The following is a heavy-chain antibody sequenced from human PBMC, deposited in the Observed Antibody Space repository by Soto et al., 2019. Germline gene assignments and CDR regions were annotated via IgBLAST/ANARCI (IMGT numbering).Heavy chain of an antibody. J-gene: IGHJ4*02. Sequence: GESLKISCKGSGYSFTSYWISWVRQMPGKGLEWMGRIDPSDSYIKDSPAFQGHVTISTDKSISTAYLQWSSLKASDTAMYYCSRHRDFNHFDYWGPGTLVTVSS. CDR1: GYSFTSYW. CDR3: SRHRDFNHFDY. V-gene: IGHV5-10-1*01. CDR2: IDPSDSYI.